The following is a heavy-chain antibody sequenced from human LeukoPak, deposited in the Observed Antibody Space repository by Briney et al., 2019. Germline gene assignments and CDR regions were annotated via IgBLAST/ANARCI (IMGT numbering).Heavy chain of an antibody. CDR2: IYYSGST. Sequence: ETLSLTCTVSGGSISSYYWSWIRQPPGKGLEWIGYIYYSGSTIYNPSLKSRVTISVDTSKNQFSPKLSSVTAADTAVYYCASKGYCSGGSCHRYGMDVWGQGTTVTVSS. V-gene: IGHV4-59*01. CDR3: ASKGYCSGGSCHRYGMDV. J-gene: IGHJ6*02. CDR1: GGSISSYY. D-gene: IGHD2-15*01.